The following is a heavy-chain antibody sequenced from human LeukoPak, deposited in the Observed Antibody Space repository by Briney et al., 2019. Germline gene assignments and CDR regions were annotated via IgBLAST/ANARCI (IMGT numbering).Heavy chain of an antibody. CDR1: GGSISTYY. CDR3: ARGPSASWYLVDL. V-gene: IGHV4-59*01. CDR2: IYYSGST. Sequence: PETLSLTCTVSGGSISTYYWSWIRQPPGKGLEWIGYIYYSGSTNYNPSLKSRVTLSVDTSKDQFSLNLSSVTAADTAVYYCARGPSASWYLVDLWGQGTLVTVSS. D-gene: IGHD6-13*01. J-gene: IGHJ5*02.